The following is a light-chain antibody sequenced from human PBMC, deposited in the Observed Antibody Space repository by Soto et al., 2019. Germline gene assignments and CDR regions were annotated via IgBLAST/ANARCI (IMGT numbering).Light chain of an antibody. CDR3: QQFAISTT. CDR2: GES. V-gene: IGKV3D-15*01. CDR1: QSVSSN. J-gene: IGKJ1*01. Sequence: EIVMTQSPATLSVSPGEGATLSCRASQSVSSNLAWYQQKPGQAPRLLIYGESSRATGIPDRFSGSGSGTDFTLTISSLQPDDFATYYCQQFAISTTFGQGTKVDIK.